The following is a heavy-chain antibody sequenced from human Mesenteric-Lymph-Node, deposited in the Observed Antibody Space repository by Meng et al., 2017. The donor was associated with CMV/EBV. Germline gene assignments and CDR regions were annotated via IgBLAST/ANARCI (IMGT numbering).Heavy chain of an antibody. D-gene: IGHD2-8*01. CDR2: INPSGGST. J-gene: IGHJ6*02. CDR1: GYTFTNYY. CDR3: ARGGSYCTNGVCYTDYYGMDV. Sequence: ASVTVSCKASGYTFTNYYMHWVRQAPGQGLEWMGIINPSGGSTSYAQKFQGRVTMTRDTSPSTVYMELSSLRSEHTAVYYCARGGSYCTNGVCYTDYYGMDVWGQGTTVTVSS. V-gene: IGHV1-46*01.